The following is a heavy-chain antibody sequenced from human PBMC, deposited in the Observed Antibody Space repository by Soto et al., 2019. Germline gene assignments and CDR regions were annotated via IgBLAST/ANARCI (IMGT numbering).Heavy chain of an antibody. J-gene: IGHJ6*02. Sequence: QVQLVQSGAEVKKSGDSVKVSCKASGYTFTSYAMHWVRQAPGQRLEWMGWINAGNGNTKYSQKFQGRVTITRDTSASTAYMELSSLRSEDTAVYYCARAYLVGASSYYYYGMDVWGQGTTVTVSS. CDR1: GYTFTSYA. V-gene: IGHV1-3*01. CDR2: INAGNGNT. D-gene: IGHD1-26*01. CDR3: ARAYLVGASSYYYYGMDV.